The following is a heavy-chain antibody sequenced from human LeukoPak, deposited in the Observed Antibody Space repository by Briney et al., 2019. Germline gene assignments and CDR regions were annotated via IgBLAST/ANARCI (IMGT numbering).Heavy chain of an antibody. Sequence: GGSLRLSCVASGFIFSSYGMHWVRQAPGKGLEWVAVILYDGSNKYYADSVKGRFTISRDNSKNTLYLQMNSLRAEDMAVYYCAKDQGWLDYVDYWGQGTLVTVSS. J-gene: IGHJ4*02. V-gene: IGHV3-30*18. CDR1: GFIFSSYG. CDR2: ILYDGSNK. CDR3: AKDQGWLDYVDY. D-gene: IGHD5-12*01.